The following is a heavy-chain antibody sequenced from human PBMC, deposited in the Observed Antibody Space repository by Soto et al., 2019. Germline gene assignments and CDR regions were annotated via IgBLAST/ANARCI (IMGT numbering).Heavy chain of an antibody. CDR3: ARVGGINWFDP. V-gene: IGHV4-31*03. CDR2: IYYSGST. J-gene: IGHJ5*02. Sequence: QVQLQESGPGLLKPSQTLSLTCTVSGGSISSGGYYWSWIRQHPGKGLEWIGYIYYSGSTYYNPSLKSRFTISVDTSKNQFSLKLSSVTAAGTAVYYCARVGGINWFDPWGQGTLVTVSS. CDR1: GGSISSGGYY. D-gene: IGHD3-16*01.